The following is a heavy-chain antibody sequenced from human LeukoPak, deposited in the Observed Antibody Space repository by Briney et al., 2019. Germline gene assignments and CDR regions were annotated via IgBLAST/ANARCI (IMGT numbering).Heavy chain of an antibody. Sequence: GGSLRLSCEASGFTFSDYNMNWVRQPPGKGLEWLSCISSSSTSIYYADSVKGRFTISRDNARNSLYLQMSSLRGDDTAVYYCARAYNKYTYGYHFWGQGTLVTVSS. CDR1: GFTFSDYN. D-gene: IGHD5-18*01. V-gene: IGHV3-48*01. J-gene: IGHJ4*02. CDR3: ARAYNKYTYGYHF. CDR2: ISSSSTSI.